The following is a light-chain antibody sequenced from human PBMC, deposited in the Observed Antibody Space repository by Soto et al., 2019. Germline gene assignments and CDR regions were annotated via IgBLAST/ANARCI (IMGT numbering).Light chain of an antibody. Sequence: IRKTHSPSSLSASTEYRVTITCRASQGISSYLAWYQQKPGKAPKLLIYAASTLQSGVPSRFSGSGSGTKFTLTIASLQPDDFATYYCQQYETFSGTFGPGTKVDIK. J-gene: IGKJ1*01. CDR2: AAS. V-gene: IGKV1-8*01. CDR1: QGISSY. CDR3: QQYETFSGT.